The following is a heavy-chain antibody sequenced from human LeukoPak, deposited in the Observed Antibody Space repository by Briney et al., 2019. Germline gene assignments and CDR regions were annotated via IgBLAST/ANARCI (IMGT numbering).Heavy chain of an antibody. V-gene: IGHV4-59*01. Sequence: SETLSLTCTVSGGSISSYYWSWIRQPPGKGLEWIGYIYYSGSTNYNPSLKSRVTISVDTSKNQFSLKLSSVTAADTAVYHCARVTSGPLYYYYYGMDVWGQGTTVTVSS. CDR3: ARVTSGPLYYYYYGMDV. J-gene: IGHJ6*02. CDR2: IYYSGST. D-gene: IGHD2-15*01. CDR1: GGSISSYY.